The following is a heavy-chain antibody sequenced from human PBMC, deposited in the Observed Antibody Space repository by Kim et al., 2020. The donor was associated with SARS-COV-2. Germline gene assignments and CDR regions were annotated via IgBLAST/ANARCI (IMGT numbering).Heavy chain of an antibody. J-gene: IGHJ4*02. CDR3: ARDNVRYCSGGSCYFNY. CDR2: ISYDGSNK. D-gene: IGHD2-15*01. Sequence: GGSLRLSCAASGFTFSSYAMHWVRQALGKGLEWVAVISYDGSNKYYADSVKGRFTISRDNSKNTLYLQMNSLRAEDTAVYYCARDNVRYCSGGSCYFNYWGQGTLVTVSS. V-gene: IGHV3-30-3*01. CDR1: GFTFSSYA.